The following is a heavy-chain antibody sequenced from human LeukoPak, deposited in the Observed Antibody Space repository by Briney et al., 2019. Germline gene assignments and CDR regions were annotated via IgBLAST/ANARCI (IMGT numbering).Heavy chain of an antibody. V-gene: IGHV3-23*01. CDR2: ISGSGHDT. D-gene: IGHD3-10*01. J-gene: IGHJ5*02. Sequence: GGSLRLSCAASGFTSGFTFSNHAMSWVRRAPGKGLEWVSSISGSGHDTYYADSVKGRFTVSRDNSKNTLYLQMNSLKVEDTAVYHCANDLPGRVWFDLWGQGTLVTASS. CDR3: ANDLPGRVWFDL. CDR1: GFTFSNHA.